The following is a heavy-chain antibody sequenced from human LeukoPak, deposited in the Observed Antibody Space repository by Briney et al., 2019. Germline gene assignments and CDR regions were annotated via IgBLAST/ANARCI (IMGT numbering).Heavy chain of an antibody. D-gene: IGHD4-23*01. J-gene: IGHJ4*02. CDR2: IYSGGST. Sequence: GGSLRLSCAASDFIVSNSYMTWVRQAPGKGLDWVSVIYSGGSTYHADSVKGRFTISRDNSKNTLYLQMNSLRAEDTAVYYCASSDYGGNLFDYWGQGTLVTVSS. CDR1: DFIVSNSY. V-gene: IGHV3-53*01. CDR3: ASSDYGGNLFDY.